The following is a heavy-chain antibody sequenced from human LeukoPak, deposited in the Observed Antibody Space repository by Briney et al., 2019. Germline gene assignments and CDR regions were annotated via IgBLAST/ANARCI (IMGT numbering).Heavy chain of an antibody. CDR2: ISSSGSTI. J-gene: IGHJ3*02. V-gene: IGHV3-48*03. D-gene: IGHD6-13*01. CDR3: TREALRAAAGIDI. Sequence: GGSLRLSCAASGFTFSNYEMNWVRQAPGKGLEWVSYISSSGSTIYYADSVKGRFTISRDNAKSSLYLQMNSLRAEDTAVYYCTREALRAAAGIDIWGQGTMVTVSS. CDR1: GFTFSNYE.